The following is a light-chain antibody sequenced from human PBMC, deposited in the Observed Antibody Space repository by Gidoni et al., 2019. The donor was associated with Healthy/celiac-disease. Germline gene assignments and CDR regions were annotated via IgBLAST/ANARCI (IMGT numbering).Light chain of an antibody. V-gene: IGKV3-20*01. Sequence: EIVLTQSPDTLSLSPGERATLSCRASKSVSANYLVWYQHKPGQPPRFLLYGASNRATGVPGRFSGSGSGTDFTLTISSLEPEDFGVYYCQQYGGSPPVTFGQGTRLE. CDR2: GAS. J-gene: IGKJ5*01. CDR1: KSVSANY. CDR3: QQYGGSPPVT.